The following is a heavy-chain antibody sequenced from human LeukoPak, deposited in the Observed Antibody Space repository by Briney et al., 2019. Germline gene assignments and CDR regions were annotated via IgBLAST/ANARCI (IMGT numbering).Heavy chain of an antibody. D-gene: IGHD4-23*01. V-gene: IGHV4-39*02. CDR2: IYYSGST. CDR1: GGSISSISSNNYH. Sequence: SETLSLTCIVSGGSISSISSNNYHWGWIRQPPGKGLEWIGSIYYSGSTYYNPSLKSRVTISVDTSKNQFSLKLSSVTAADTALYYCAGEMGVVTAHGIDVWGQGTTVTVSS. CDR3: AGEMGVVTAHGIDV. J-gene: IGHJ6*02.